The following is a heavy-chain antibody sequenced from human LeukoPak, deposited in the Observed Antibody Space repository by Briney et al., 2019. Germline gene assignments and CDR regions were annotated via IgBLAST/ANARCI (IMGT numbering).Heavy chain of an antibody. V-gene: IGHV3-30*03. Sequence: PGGSLRLSCAASRFTFSSYGMHWVRQAPGKGLEWVAVISYDGSNKYYADSVKGRFTISRDNSKNTLYLQMNSLRAEDTAVYYCARGGVGIAAAGDFDPWGQGTLVTVSS. CDR2: ISYDGSNK. D-gene: IGHD6-13*01. CDR3: ARGGVGIAAAGDFDP. J-gene: IGHJ5*02. CDR1: RFTFSSYG.